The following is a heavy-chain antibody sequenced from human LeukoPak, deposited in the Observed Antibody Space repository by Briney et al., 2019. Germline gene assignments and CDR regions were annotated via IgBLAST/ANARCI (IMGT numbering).Heavy chain of an antibody. Sequence: PGRSLRLSCAASGFTFSSYAMHWVRQAPGKGLEWVAVISYDGSNKYYADSVKGRFTISRDNSKNTLYLQMNSLRAEDTAVYYCARDLFPRRDYGDYVPLDYWGQGTLVTVSS. CDR1: GFTFSSYA. CDR2: ISYDGSNK. D-gene: IGHD4-17*01. V-gene: IGHV3-30*04. CDR3: ARDLFPRRDYGDYVPLDY. J-gene: IGHJ4*02.